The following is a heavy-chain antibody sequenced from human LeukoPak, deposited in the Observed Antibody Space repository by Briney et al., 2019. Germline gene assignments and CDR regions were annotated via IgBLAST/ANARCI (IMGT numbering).Heavy chain of an antibody. CDR3: AKRGVVIRVILVGFHKEAYYFDS. CDR2: ISDSGGRT. D-gene: IGHD3-22*01. CDR1: GFTFSSYA. J-gene: IGHJ4*02. V-gene: IGHV3-23*01. Sequence: GGSLRLSCAASGFTFSSYAMSWVRQAPGKGLEWVAGISDSGGRTNYADSVKGRYTISRDNPKNTLYLQMNSLRAEDTAVYFCAKRGVVIRVILVGFHKEAYYFDSWGQGALVTVSS.